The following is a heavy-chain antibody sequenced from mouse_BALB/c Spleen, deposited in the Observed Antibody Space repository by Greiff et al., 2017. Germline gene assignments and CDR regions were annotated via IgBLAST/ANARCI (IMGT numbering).Heavy chain of an antibody. CDR2: ISSGGST. CDR1: GFTFSSYA. Sequence: DVKLVESGGGLVKPGGSLKLSCAASGFTFSSYAMSWVRQTPEKRLEWVASISSGGSTYYPDSVKGRFTISRDNARNILYLQMSSLRSEDTAMYYCARGRRHYYAMDYWGQGTSVTVSS. J-gene: IGHJ4*01. CDR3: ARGRRHYYAMDY. V-gene: IGHV5-6-5*01.